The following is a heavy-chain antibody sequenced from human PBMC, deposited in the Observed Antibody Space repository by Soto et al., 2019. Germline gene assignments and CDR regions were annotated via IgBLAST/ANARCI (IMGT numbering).Heavy chain of an antibody. CDR3: TTELSSSHREEGAFDI. Sequence: PGGSLRLSCAASGFTFSNAWMNWVRQAPGKGLEWVGRIKSKTDGGTTDHAAPVKGRFTISRDDSKNTLYLQMNSLKTEDTAVYYCTTELSSSHREEGAFDIWGQGTMVTVSS. J-gene: IGHJ3*02. V-gene: IGHV3-15*07. CDR1: GFTFSNAW. D-gene: IGHD6-13*01. CDR2: IKSKTDGGTT.